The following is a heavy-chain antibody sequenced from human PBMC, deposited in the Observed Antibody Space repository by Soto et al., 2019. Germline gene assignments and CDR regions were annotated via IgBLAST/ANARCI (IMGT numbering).Heavy chain of an antibody. J-gene: IGHJ4*02. CDR2: IIPIFGTA. D-gene: IGHD5-18*01. V-gene: IGHV1-69*12. Sequence: QVQLVQSGAEVKKPGSSVKVSCKASGGTFSSYAISWVRQAPGQGLEWMGGIIPIFGTANYAQKFQGRVTITADESTSTAYMELSSMRSEDTAVYYCASRGAGIPLWSYYFDYWGQGTLVTVSS. CDR1: GGTFSSYA. CDR3: ASRGAGIPLWSYYFDY.